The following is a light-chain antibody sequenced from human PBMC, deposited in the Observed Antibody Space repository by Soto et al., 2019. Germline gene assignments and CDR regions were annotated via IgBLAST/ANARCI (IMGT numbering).Light chain of an antibody. Sequence: VLTQSPGTLSLSPGERATLFCRAGQSVDSGDLAWYQQKPGQAPRLLIYGASSRATGIPDRFSGGGSGTDFTLTISSLQPEDFATFYCQQSFRSRTFGQGTRVEIK. CDR1: QSVDSGD. J-gene: IGKJ1*01. CDR3: QQSFRSRT. V-gene: IGKV3-20*01. CDR2: GAS.